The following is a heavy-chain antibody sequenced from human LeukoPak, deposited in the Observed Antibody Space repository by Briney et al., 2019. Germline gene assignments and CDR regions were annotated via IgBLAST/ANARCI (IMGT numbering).Heavy chain of an antibody. CDR2: IKEDGSEK. V-gene: IGHV3-7*01. CDR3: ASGRQLGY. D-gene: IGHD6-13*01. CDR1: GFTFSNYW. J-gene: IGHJ4*02. Sequence: GGSLRLSCAASGFTFSNYWMSWVRQAPGKGLEWVANIKEDGSEKYYVDSVKGRFTISRDNARNSLYLQMNSLRAEDTAAYYCASGRQLGYWGQGTLVTVSS.